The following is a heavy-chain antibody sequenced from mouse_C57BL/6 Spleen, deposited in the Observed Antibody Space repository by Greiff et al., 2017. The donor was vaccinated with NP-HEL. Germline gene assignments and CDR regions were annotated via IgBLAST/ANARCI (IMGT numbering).Heavy chain of an antibody. CDR3: AGRATVVAHFDY. D-gene: IGHD1-1*01. CDR1: GYAFSSYW. V-gene: IGHV1-80*01. J-gene: IGHJ2*01. CDR2: IYPGDGDT. Sequence: QVQLQQSGAELVKPGDSVKISCKASGYAFSSYWMNWVKQRPGKGLEWIGQIYPGDGDTNYNGMFKGKATLTADKSSSTAYMQLSSLTPEDSAVYFCAGRATVVAHFDYWGQGTTLTVSS.